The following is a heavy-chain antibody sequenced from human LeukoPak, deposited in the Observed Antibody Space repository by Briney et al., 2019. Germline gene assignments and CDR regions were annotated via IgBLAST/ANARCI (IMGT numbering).Heavy chain of an antibody. CDR3: AKVPIYGDYAQVFDY. CDR2: IYSGGST. J-gene: IGHJ4*02. D-gene: IGHD4-17*01. V-gene: IGHV3-53*01. CDR1: GFTVSSNY. Sequence: GGSLRLSCAASGFTVSSNYMSWVRQAPGKGLEWVSVIYSGGSTYYADSVKGRFTISRDNSKNTLYLQMNSLRAEDTAVYYCAKVPIYGDYAQVFDYWGQGTLVTVSS.